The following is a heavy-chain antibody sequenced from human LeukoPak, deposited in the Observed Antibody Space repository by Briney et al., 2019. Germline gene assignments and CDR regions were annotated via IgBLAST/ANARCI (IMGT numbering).Heavy chain of an antibody. V-gene: IGHV1-69*13. D-gene: IGHD3-22*01. J-gene: IGHJ5*02. Sequence: ASVKVSCKASGYAFTEYAMNWVRQAPGQGLEWMGGIIPIFGTANYAQKFQGRVTITADESTSTAYMELSSLRSEDTAVYYCARGLNYYDSSGYYHGGDWFDPWGQGTLVTVSS. CDR2: IIPIFGTA. CDR1: GYAFTEYA. CDR3: ARGLNYYDSSGYYHGGDWFDP.